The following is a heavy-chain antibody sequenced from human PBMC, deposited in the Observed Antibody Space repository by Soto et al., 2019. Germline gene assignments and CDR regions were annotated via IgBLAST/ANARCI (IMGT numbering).Heavy chain of an antibody. D-gene: IGHD6-6*01. CDR3: ARFKYSSSSNYFDY. CDR2: IYHSGST. Sequence: SETLSLTGAVSGYSISSGYDWGWIRQPPGKGLEWIGSIYHSGSTYYNPSLKSRVTISVDTSKNQFSLKLSSVTAADTAVYYCARFKYSSSSNYFDYWGPGTLVTVSS. J-gene: IGHJ4*02. V-gene: IGHV4-38-2*01. CDR1: GYSISSGYD.